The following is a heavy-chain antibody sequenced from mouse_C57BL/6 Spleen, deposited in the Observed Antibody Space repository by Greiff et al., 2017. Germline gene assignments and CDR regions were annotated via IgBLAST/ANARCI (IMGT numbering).Heavy chain of an antibody. CDR3: ARSPYYGSSTRYFDV. CDR1: GYAFTNYL. Sequence: QVQLQQSGAELVRPGTSVKVSCKASGYAFTNYLIEWVKQRPGQGLEWIGVINPGSGGTNYNEQFKGKATLTADKSSSTAYMQLSSLTSEDSAVYICARSPYYGSSTRYFDVWGTGTTVTVSS. J-gene: IGHJ1*03. V-gene: IGHV1-54*01. CDR2: INPGSGGT. D-gene: IGHD1-1*01.